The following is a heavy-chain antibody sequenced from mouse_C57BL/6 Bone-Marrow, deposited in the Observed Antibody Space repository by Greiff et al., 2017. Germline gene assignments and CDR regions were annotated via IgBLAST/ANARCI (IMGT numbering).Heavy chain of an antibody. Sequence: QVQLQQSGPELVKPGASVKISCKASGYAFSSSWMNWVKQRPGKGLVWIGRIYPGDGDTNYNGKFKGKATLTADKSPSTAYMQLSSLTSEDTAVYYCARSSRGYWGQGTTLTVSS. CDR2: IYPGDGDT. V-gene: IGHV1-82*01. J-gene: IGHJ2*01. CDR1: GYAFSSSW. CDR3: ARSSRGY.